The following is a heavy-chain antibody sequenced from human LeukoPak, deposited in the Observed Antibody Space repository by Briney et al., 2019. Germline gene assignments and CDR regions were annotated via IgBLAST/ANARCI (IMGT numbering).Heavy chain of an antibody. CDR1: GYSFTSYW. D-gene: IGHD2-15*01. J-gene: IGHJ3*02. Sequence: GESLKISCKGSGYSFTSYWIGWVRQMPGKGLEWMGIIYPGDSDTRYSPAFEGQITISADKSSSTAYLQWSSLKASDTAMYYCARLCSGGNCYAFDIWGQGTMVTVSS. CDR3: ARLCSGGNCYAFDI. CDR2: IYPGDSDT. V-gene: IGHV5-51*01.